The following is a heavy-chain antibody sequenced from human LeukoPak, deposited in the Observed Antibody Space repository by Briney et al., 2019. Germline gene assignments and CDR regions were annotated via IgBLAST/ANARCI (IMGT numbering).Heavy chain of an antibody. D-gene: IGHD2-2*01. CDR1: GGSFSGYY. V-gene: IGHV4-34*01. CDR3: ARAREDCSSTSCHYYYYGMDV. J-gene: IGHJ6*04. Sequence: PSETLSLTCAVYGGSFSGYYWSWIRQPPGKGLEWIGEISHSGSTNYNPSLKSRVTISVDTSKNQFSLKLSSVTAADTAVYYCARAREDCSSTSCHYYYYGMDVWGKGTTVTVSS. CDR2: ISHSGST.